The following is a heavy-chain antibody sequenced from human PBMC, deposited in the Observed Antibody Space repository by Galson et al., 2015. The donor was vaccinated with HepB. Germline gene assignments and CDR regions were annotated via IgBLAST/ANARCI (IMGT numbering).Heavy chain of an antibody. CDR1: GYTFTGYG. D-gene: IGHD3-22*01. CDR2: INIYNGNT. Sequence: SVKVSCKASGYTFTGYGIIWVRQAPGQGLEWMGWINIYNGNTNYAQKLQGRVTMTTDTSTSTAYMELRSLRSDDTAVYYCARADHPYYYDSSGYYPNAFNIWGQGTMVTVSS. CDR3: ARADHPYYYDSSGYYPNAFNI. V-gene: IGHV1-18*01. J-gene: IGHJ3*02.